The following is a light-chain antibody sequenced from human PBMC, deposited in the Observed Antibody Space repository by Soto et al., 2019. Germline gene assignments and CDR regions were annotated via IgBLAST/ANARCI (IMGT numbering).Light chain of an antibody. V-gene: IGKV3-11*01. J-gene: IGKJ3*01. CDR1: QSVSSY. CDR2: DAS. CDR3: QQRSNWLQP. Sequence: IVLTQSPDTLSLSPGERATRSCRASQSVSSYLAWYQQKPGQAPRLLIYDASNRATGIPARFSGSGSGTDFTLTISSLEPEDFAVYYCQQRSNWLQPFCHGTNVDIK.